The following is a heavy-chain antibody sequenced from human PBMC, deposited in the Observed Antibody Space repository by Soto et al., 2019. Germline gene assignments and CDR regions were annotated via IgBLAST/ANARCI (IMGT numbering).Heavy chain of an antibody. D-gene: IGHD1-26*01. CDR1: GFTFSSYA. J-gene: IGHJ4*02. V-gene: IGHV3-23*01. Sequence: GGSLRLSCAASGFTFSSYAMSWVHQAPGKGLEWVSAISGSGGSTYYADSVKGRFTISRDNSKNTLYLQMNSLRAEDTSVYYCSKDRQGYSGSYPFDFWGEGTLVTVSS. CDR2: ISGSGGST. CDR3: SKDRQGYSGSYPFDF.